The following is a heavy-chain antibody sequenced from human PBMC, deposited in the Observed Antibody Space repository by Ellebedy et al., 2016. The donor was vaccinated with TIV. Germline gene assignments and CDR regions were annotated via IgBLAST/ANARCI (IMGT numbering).Heavy chain of an antibody. CDR2: MREEGSEK. J-gene: IGHJ3*02. Sequence: GESLKISCGSSGFSFRSYWMTWVRQAPGKGLEWVANMREEGSEKYYVESVRGRFTISRDNPKNSLYLHMNSLRAEDTAVYYWATDGSYGDYLSPTHAFETWGQGTMVIVSS. CDR1: GFSFRSYW. CDR3: ATDGSYGDYLSPTHAFET. D-gene: IGHD4-17*01. V-gene: IGHV3-7*01.